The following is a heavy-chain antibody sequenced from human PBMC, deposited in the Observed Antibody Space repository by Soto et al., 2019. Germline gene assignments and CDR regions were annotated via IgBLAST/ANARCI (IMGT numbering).Heavy chain of an antibody. Sequence: QLQLQESGPGLVKPSETLSLTCTVSGGSISSSSYYWGWIRQPPGKGLEWIGSIYYSGSTYYNPSLKSRVTISVDTSTNQFSLKLSSVTAADTAVYYCASPNSGFYYYYYYGMDVWRQGTTVTVSS. V-gene: IGHV4-39*01. CDR3: ASPNSGFYYYYYYGMDV. D-gene: IGHD5-12*01. J-gene: IGHJ6*02. CDR1: GGSISSSSYY. CDR2: IYYSGST.